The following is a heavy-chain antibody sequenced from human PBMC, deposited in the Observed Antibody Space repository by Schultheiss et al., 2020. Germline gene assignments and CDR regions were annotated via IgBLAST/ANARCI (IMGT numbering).Heavy chain of an antibody. D-gene: IGHD3-16*01. V-gene: IGHV3-30*03. Sequence: GGSLRLSCAASGFTFSSYGMHWVRQAPGKGLEWVAVISYDGSNKYYVDSVKGRFTISRDNAKNSLYLQMNSLRAEDTAVYYCARDLLAGGEDYYGMDVWGQGTTVTVSS. J-gene: IGHJ6*02. CDR2: ISYDGSNK. CDR3: ARDLLAGGEDYYGMDV. CDR1: GFTFSSYG.